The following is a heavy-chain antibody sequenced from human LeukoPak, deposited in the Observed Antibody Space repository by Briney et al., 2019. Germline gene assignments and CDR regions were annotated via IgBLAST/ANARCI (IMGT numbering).Heavy chain of an antibody. CDR1: GFTFSSYA. CDR3: ARDRATTIFGVVVNAFDI. CDR2: IYSGGST. V-gene: IGHV3-66*02. J-gene: IGHJ3*02. D-gene: IGHD3-3*01. Sequence: SGGSLRLSCAASGFTFSSYAMSWVRQAPGKGLEWVSVIYSGGSTYYADSVKGRFTISRDNSRNTLYLQMNSLRAEDTAVYYCARDRATTIFGVVVNAFDIWGQGTMVTASS.